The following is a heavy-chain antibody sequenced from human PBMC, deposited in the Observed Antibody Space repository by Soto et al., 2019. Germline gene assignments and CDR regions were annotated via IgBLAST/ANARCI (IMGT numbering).Heavy chain of an antibody. D-gene: IGHD6-19*01. J-gene: IGHJ4*02. CDR2: IYSGGST. Sequence: GGSLRLSCAASGFTVSSNYMSWVRQAPGKGLEWVSVIYSGGSTYYADSVKGRFTISRDNSKNTLYLQMNSLRAEGTAVYYCAASSGWDRVFDYWGQGTLVTVSS. CDR3: AASSGWDRVFDY. V-gene: IGHV3-53*01. CDR1: GFTVSSNY.